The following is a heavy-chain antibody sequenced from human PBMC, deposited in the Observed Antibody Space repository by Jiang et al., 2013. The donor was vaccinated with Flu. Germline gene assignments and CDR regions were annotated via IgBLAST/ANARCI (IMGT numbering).Heavy chain of an antibody. CDR3: ARQWRNSAVAFDP. J-gene: IGHJ5*02. D-gene: IGHD6-19*01. V-gene: IGHV1-3*01. Sequence: SGAEVKKPGASVKVSCKASAYNFTDYAIHWVRRAPGQRFEWMGWINPGNGVTKYSETFQGRVTFSRDTSARTAYMDLSSLRSEDTALYYCARQWRNSAVAFDPWGQGTLVTVSS. CDR1: AYNFTDYA. CDR2: INPGNGVT.